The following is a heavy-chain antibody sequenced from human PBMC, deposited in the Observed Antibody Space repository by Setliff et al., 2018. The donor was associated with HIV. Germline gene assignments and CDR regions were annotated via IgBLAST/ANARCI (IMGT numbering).Heavy chain of an antibody. CDR2: INPRSGVT. D-gene: IGHD6-19*01. CDR3: ARHYTGGWPLEVFDI. CDR1: GYTFSDHY. J-gene: IGHJ3*02. Sequence: GASVKVSCKSSGYTFSDHYIHWVRQAPGQGLQWMGWINPRSGVTKYAQKFQGRFIMTTDTTINTLYMELERLTSDDTALYYCARHYTGGWPLEVFDIWGQGTMVTVSS. V-gene: IGHV1-2*02.